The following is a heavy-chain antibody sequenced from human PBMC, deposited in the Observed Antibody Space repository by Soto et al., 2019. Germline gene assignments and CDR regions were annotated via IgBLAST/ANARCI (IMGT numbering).Heavy chain of an antibody. V-gene: IGHV4-34*01. J-gene: IGHJ5*02. Sequence: ASVALCLTYAVYGGSSSGYDWSWIRHPLRKGLEWDGEISHSGSTNYNASLKSRGTISVDTTKNQFSLKLSSVTAADTAVYYCAAIGTGFEPWGQGTLVTVSS. CDR3: AAIGTGFEP. CDR2: ISHSGST. CDR1: GGSSSGYD.